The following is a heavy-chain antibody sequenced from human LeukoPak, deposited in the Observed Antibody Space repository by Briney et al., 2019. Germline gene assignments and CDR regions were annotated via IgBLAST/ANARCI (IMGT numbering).Heavy chain of an antibody. CDR2: IYYSGST. V-gene: IGHV4-59*01. D-gene: IGHD3-16*02. CDR3: ARGFDYVWGSHRALGY. CDR1: GGSISSYY. J-gene: IGHJ4*02. Sequence: PSETLSLTCTVSGGSISSYYWSWIRQSPGKGLEWIGYIYYSGSTNYNPSLKSRVTISVDTSKNQFSLRLSSVTAADTAVYYCARGFDYVWGSHRALGYWGQGTLVTVSS.